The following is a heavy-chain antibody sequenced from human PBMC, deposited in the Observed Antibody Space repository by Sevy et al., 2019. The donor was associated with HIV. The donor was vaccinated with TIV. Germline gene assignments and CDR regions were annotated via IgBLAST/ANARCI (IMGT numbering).Heavy chain of an antibody. J-gene: IGHJ6*02. CDR2: IYPGDSDT. V-gene: IGHV5-51*01. CDR1: GYGFTSYW. Sequence: GESLKISCKGSGYGFTSYWIGWVRQMPGKGLEWMGIIYPGDSDTRYSPSFQGQVTISADKSISTAYLQWSSLKASDTAMYYCARWRGGYYYYYGMDVWGQGTTVTVSS. D-gene: IGHD2-15*01. CDR3: ARWRGGYYYYYGMDV.